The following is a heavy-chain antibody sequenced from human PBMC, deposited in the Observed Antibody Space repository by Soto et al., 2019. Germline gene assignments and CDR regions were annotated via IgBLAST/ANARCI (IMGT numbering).Heavy chain of an antibody. CDR2: IIPILGIA. J-gene: IGHJ3*02. CDR3: AREKGIQLWLQGLAQDAFDI. Sequence: SVKVSCKASGGTFSSYTISWVRQAPGQGLEWMGRIIPILGIANYAQKFQGRVTITADKSTSTAYMELSSLRSEDTAVYYCAREKGIQLWLQGLAQDAFDIWGQGTMVTVSS. V-gene: IGHV1-69*04. CDR1: GGTFSSYT. D-gene: IGHD5-18*01.